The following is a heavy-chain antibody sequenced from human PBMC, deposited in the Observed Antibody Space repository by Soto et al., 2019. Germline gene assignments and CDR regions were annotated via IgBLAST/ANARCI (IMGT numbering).Heavy chain of an antibody. CDR2: ISGSGGST. CDR1: EFTFSSYA. Sequence: GGSLRLSCAASEFTFSSYAMSWVRQAPGKGLEWVSAISGSGGSTYYADSVKGRFTISRDNSKNTLYLQMNSLRAEDTAVYYCAKDRATMVRGVPNNWFDPWGQGTLVTVSS. CDR3: AKDRATMVRGVPNNWFDP. D-gene: IGHD3-10*01. J-gene: IGHJ5*02. V-gene: IGHV3-23*01.